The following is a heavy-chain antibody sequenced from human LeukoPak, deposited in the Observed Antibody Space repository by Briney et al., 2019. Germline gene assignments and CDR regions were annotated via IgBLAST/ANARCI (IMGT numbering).Heavy chain of an antibody. CDR3: ARGPDSYYDSSGYPPIDY. V-gene: IGHV3-23*01. J-gene: IGHJ4*02. Sequence: GGSLRLSCAASGFTFSSYAMSWVRQAPGKGLEWVSTISGSGGSTYHADSVKGRFTISRDNSKNTLYLQMNSLRAEDTAVYYCARGPDSYYDSSGYPPIDYWGQGTLVTVSS. D-gene: IGHD3-22*01. CDR1: GFTFSSYA. CDR2: ISGSGGST.